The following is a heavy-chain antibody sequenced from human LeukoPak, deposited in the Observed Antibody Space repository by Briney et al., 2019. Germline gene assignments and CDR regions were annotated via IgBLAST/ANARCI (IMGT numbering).Heavy chain of an antibody. CDR3: ARVGSWSFDY. CDR2: AGYSGGT. Sequence: SETLSLTCTVSGGSISTYYWSWIRQPPGKGLEWIGYAGYSGGTNYNPSLKSRIMISVDTSKNQFSLKLTSVTAADTAVYFCARVGSWSFDYWGQGTLVTVSS. D-gene: IGHD6-13*01. J-gene: IGHJ4*02. V-gene: IGHV4-59*01. CDR1: GGSISTYY.